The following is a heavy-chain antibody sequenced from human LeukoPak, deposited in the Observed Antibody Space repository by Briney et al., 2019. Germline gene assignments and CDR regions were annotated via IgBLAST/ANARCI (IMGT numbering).Heavy chain of an antibody. CDR1: GFTFSSFA. D-gene: IGHD6-13*01. CDR3: AKYALGQQRPYYFDC. CDR2: ISGSGEST. V-gene: IGHV3-23*01. Sequence: GGSLRLSCAASGFTFSSFAMSWVRQAPGKGLEWVSSISGSGESTYYAAYVKGRFTVSRDNSKNTLNLQLNSLRAEDTAVYYWAKYALGQQRPYYFDCWGQGTLVTVPS. J-gene: IGHJ4*02.